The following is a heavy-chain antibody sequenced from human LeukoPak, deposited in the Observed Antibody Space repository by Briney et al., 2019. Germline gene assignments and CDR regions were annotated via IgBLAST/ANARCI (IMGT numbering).Heavy chain of an antibody. V-gene: IGHV2-5*02. CDR3: AHRDIKDSYGHYYFDY. D-gene: IGHD5-18*01. J-gene: IGHJ4*02. CDR2: IYWDDDK. CDR1: GFSLSTSGVG. Sequence: SGPTQVHPTQTLTLTCTFSGFSLSTSGVGVGWIRQPPEKALEWLALIYWDDDKRYSPSLKSRLTITKDTSKNQVVLTMTNMDPVDTATYYCAHRDIKDSYGHYYFDYWGQGTLVTVSS.